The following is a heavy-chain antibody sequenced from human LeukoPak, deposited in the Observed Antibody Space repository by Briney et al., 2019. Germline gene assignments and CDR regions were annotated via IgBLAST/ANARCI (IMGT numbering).Heavy chain of an antibody. Sequence: SETLSLTCAVYGGSFSGYYWSWIRQPPGKGLEWIGEINHSGSTNYNPSLKSRVTISVDTSKNQFSLKLSSVTAADTAVYYCAESRRQLARGGLNYYYMDVWGKGTTVTVSS. CDR1: GGSFSGYY. J-gene: IGHJ6*03. V-gene: IGHV4-34*01. D-gene: IGHD6-6*01. CDR2: INHSGST. CDR3: AESRRQLARGGLNYYYMDV.